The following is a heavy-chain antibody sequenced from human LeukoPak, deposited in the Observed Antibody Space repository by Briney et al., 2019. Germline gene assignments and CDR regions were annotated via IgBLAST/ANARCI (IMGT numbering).Heavy chain of an antibody. J-gene: IGHJ4*02. CDR2: IYYSGST. D-gene: IGHD3-22*01. Sequence: SETLSLTCTVSGGSISSYYWSWIRQPPGKGLEWIGYIYYSGSTNYNPSLKSRVTISVDTSKNQFSLKLSSVTAADTAVYYCASRIFYDSSGYYYTVFDYWGQGTLVTVSS. V-gene: IGHV4-59*08. CDR1: GGSISSYY. CDR3: ASRIFYDSSGYYYTVFDY.